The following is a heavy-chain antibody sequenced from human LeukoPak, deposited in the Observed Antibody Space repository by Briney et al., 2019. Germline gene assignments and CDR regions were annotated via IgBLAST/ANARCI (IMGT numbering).Heavy chain of an antibody. CDR3: VRDGGYFRLEY. CDR1: GFTFSNYW. J-gene: IGHJ4*02. D-gene: IGHD5-12*01. CDR2: IKEDGSKA. V-gene: IGHV3-7*03. Sequence: GSLRLSCEASGFTFSNYWMTWVRQAPGKGLEWVTHIKEDGSKAYYIDSVKGRFTISRDNAKNSLYLQMNSLRAEDTAIYYCVRDGGYFRLEYWGQGILITVSS.